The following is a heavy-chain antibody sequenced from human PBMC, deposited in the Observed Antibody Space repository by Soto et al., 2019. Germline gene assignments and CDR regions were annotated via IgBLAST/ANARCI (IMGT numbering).Heavy chain of an antibody. CDR1: GFTFSAYW. CDR3: ARESGDWPLNWFDP. J-gene: IGHJ5*02. V-gene: IGHV3-7*01. CDR2: IKQDGSEK. Sequence: GGSLRLSCAASGFTFSAYWMSWVRQAPGKGLEWVASIKQDGSEKYYVDSVKGRFTISRDNAKNTLYLQMNGLTAEDTAVYYCARESGDWPLNWFDPWGQGTLVTVSS. D-gene: IGHD2-21*02.